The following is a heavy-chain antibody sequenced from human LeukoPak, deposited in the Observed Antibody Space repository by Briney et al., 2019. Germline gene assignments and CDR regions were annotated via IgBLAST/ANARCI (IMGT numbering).Heavy chain of an antibody. D-gene: IGHD3-3*01. CDR1: GYTLTELS. Sequence: ASVTVSCKVSGYTLTELSMHRVRQAPGKGLEWMGGFDPEDGETIYAQKFQGRVTMTEDTSTDTAYMELSSLRSEDTAVYYCARVPALEWLPLDYWGQGTLVAVSS. V-gene: IGHV1-24*01. CDR2: FDPEDGET. CDR3: ARVPALEWLPLDY. J-gene: IGHJ4*02.